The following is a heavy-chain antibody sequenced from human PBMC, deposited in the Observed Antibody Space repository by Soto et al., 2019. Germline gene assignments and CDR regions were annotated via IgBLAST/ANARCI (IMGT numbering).Heavy chain of an antibody. D-gene: IGHD6-13*01. CDR1: GGSFSGYY. V-gene: IGHV4-34*01. CDR2: INHSGST. Sequence: SDTLSLTCAVYGGSFSGYYWSWIRQPPGKGLEWIGEINHSGSTNYNPSLKSRVTISVDTSKNQFSLKLSSVTAADTAVYYCASLRGIAAAGIYYYYYGMDVWGQGTTVTVSS. J-gene: IGHJ6*02. CDR3: ASLRGIAAAGIYYYYYGMDV.